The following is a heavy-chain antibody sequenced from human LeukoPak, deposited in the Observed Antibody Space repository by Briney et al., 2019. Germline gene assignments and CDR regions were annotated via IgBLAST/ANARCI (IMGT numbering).Heavy chain of an antibody. CDR2: ISSSSSYI. J-gene: IGHJ4*02. Sequence: GGSLRLSFAASGFTFSSYSMNWVRQAPGKGLEWVSSISSSSSYIYYADSVKGRFTISRDNAKNSLYLQMNSLRAEDTAVYYCARDIPLGYSYGSLIFDYWGQGTLVTVSS. CDR1: GFTFSSYS. CDR3: ARDIPLGYSYGSLIFDY. D-gene: IGHD5-18*01. V-gene: IGHV3-21*01.